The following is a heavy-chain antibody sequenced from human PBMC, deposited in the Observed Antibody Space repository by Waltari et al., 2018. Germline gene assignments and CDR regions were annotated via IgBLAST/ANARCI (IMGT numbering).Heavy chain of an antibody. V-gene: IGHV3-53*01. CDR1: GFTVSSNY. CDR2: IYSGGST. D-gene: IGHD3-10*01. J-gene: IGHJ4*02. CDR3: ARGPVGSYNYYFDY. Sequence: EVQLVESGGGLIQPGGSLRLSCADSGFTVSSNYMSWVSTAPGKGLEWVSVIYSGGSTYYADSVKGRFTISRDNSKNTLYLQMNSLRAEDTAVYYCARGPVGSYNYYFDYWGQGTLVTVSS.